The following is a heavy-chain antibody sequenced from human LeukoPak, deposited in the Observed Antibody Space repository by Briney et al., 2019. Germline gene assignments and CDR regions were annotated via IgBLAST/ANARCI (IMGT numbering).Heavy chain of an antibody. D-gene: IGHD3-22*01. Sequence: GGSLRLSCAASGFTFSSYGMSWVRQAPGKGLEWVSAISGSGGSTYYADSVKGRFTISRDNSKNTLYLQMNSLRAEDTAVYYCANLPLPLRDSSGYYYEDYWGQGTLVTVSS. CDR1: GFTFSSYG. CDR3: ANLPLPLRDSSGYYYEDY. J-gene: IGHJ4*02. CDR2: ISGSGGST. V-gene: IGHV3-23*01.